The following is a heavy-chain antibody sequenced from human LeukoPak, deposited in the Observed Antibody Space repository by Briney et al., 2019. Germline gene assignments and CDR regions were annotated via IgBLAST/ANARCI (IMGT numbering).Heavy chain of an antibody. Sequence: PGGSLRLSCAASGFTFSSYGMHWVRQAPGKGLEWVVFIRYDGSNKYYADSVKGRFTISRDNSKNTLYLQMNSLRAEDTAVYYCAKDPIRIGAAIQISAYYFDYWGQGTLVTVSS. CDR1: GFTFSSYG. J-gene: IGHJ4*02. D-gene: IGHD6-13*01. CDR3: AKDPIRIGAAIQISAYYFDY. CDR2: IRYDGSNK. V-gene: IGHV3-30*02.